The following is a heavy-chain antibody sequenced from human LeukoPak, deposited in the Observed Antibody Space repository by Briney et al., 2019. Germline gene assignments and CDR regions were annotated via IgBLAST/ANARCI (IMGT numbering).Heavy chain of an antibody. CDR3: ARSMTPNSGSSGIDY. CDR1: GCTFSSYW. D-gene: IGHD1-26*01. Sequence: GGSLRLSCAASGCTFSSYWMHWVRQAPGKGLVWVSRINSDGSSTSYADSVKGRFTISRDNAKNTLYLQMNSLRAEDTAVYYCARSMTPNSGSSGIDYWGQGTLVTVSS. V-gene: IGHV3-74*01. CDR2: INSDGSST. J-gene: IGHJ4*02.